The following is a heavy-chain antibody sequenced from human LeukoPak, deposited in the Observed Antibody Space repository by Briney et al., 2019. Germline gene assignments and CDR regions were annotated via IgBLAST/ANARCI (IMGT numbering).Heavy chain of an antibody. CDR3: AKQDGVAAYY. V-gene: IGHV3-74*03. D-gene: IGHD2-15*01. CDR2: INNDGSTT. Sequence: GGSLRLSCAASGFTFSGAWMHWVRQAPGKGLVWVSRINNDGSTTTYADSVKGRFTISRDNAKNTLYLQMNSLRAEDTAVYYCAKQDGVAAYYWGQGTLVTVSS. J-gene: IGHJ4*02. CDR1: GFTFSGAW.